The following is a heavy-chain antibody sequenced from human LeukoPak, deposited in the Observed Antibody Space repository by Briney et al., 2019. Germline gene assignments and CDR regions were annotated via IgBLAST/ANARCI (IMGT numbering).Heavy chain of an antibody. J-gene: IGHJ3*02. V-gene: IGHV4-4*07. Sequence: SETLSLTCTVSGGSISSYYWSWIRQPAGKGLEWIGRIYTSGSTNYNPSLKSRVTMSVDTSKNQFSLKLSSVTAADTAVYYCARERPPNYYDSSGYAFDIWGQGTMVTVSS. CDR3: ARERPPNYYDSSGYAFDI. CDR2: IYTSGST. D-gene: IGHD3-22*01. CDR1: GGSISSYY.